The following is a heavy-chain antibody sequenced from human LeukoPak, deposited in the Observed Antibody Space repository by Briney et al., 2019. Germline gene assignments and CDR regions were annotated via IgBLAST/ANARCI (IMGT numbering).Heavy chain of an antibody. CDR1: GFTFSSYG. CDR2: ISYDGSNK. D-gene: IGHD4-17*01. Sequence: GGSLRLSCAASGFTFSSYGMHWVRQAPGKGLEWVAVISYDGSNKYYADSVKGRFTISRDNSKNTLYLQMNGLRAEDTAVYYCAKDHIVTTVTTDYYYGMDVWGQGTTVTVSS. J-gene: IGHJ6*02. CDR3: AKDHIVTTVTTDYYYGMDV. V-gene: IGHV3-30*18.